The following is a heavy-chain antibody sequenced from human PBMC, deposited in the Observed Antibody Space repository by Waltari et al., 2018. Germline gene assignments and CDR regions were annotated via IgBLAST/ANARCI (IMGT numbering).Heavy chain of an antibody. CDR1: GTTFTSYA. D-gene: IGHD6-19*01. Sequence: QVQLVPSGAEAKKPGASVKVTCKASGTTFTSYAMHWVRQAPGQRLEWMGWTNAGNGNTKYSQKFQGRVTITRDTSASTAYMELSSLRSEDTAVYYCAREGRIAVAGRGFDYWGQGTLVTVSS. J-gene: IGHJ4*02. V-gene: IGHV1-3*01. CDR2: TNAGNGNT. CDR3: AREGRIAVAGRGFDY.